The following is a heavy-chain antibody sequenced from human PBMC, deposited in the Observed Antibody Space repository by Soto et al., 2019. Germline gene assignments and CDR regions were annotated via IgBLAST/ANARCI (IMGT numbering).Heavy chain of an antibody. V-gene: IGHV1-69*13. CDR1: GGTFSSYA. Sequence: GASVKVSCKASGGTFSSYAISWVRQAPGQGVEWMGGIIPIFGTANYAQKFQGRVTITADESTSTAYMELSSLRSEDTAVYYCARSTYSSSWYIYYYYGMDVWGQGTTVTVSS. D-gene: IGHD6-13*01. CDR2: IIPIFGTA. J-gene: IGHJ6*02. CDR3: ARSTYSSSWYIYYYYGMDV.